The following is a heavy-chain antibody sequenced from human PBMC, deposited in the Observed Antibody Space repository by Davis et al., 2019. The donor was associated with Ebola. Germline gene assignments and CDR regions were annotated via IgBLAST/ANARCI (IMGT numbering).Heavy chain of an antibody. V-gene: IGHV1-46*03. J-gene: IGHJ3*02. CDR3: TTPGGQDSGYDVFDI. CDR2: INPNDGRT. CDR1: GYTFPNYY. Sequence: AASVKVSCKASGYTFPNYYMHWVRQAPGQGLEGMGMINPNDGRTIYAQKFQGRVTVTRDTSTTTVYMDLSSLRSEDTALYYCTTPGGQDSGYDVFDIWGQGTMVTVSS. D-gene: IGHD5-12*01.